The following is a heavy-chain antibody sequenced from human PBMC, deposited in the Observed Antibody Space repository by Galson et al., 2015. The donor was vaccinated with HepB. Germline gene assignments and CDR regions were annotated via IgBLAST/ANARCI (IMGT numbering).Heavy chain of an antibody. CDR3: ARDWRRGASDY. CDR2: ISSSSSYT. Sequence: SLRLSCAASGFTFSDYYMSWIRQAPGKGLEWVSYISSSSSYTNYADSVKGRFTISRDNAKNSLYLQMNSLRAEDTAVYYCARDWRRGASDYWGQGTLVTVSS. V-gene: IGHV3-11*06. D-gene: IGHD1-26*01. CDR1: GFTFSDYY. J-gene: IGHJ4*02.